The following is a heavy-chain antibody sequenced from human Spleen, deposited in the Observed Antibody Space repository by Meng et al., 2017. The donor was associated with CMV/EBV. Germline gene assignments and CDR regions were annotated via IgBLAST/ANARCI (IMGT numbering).Heavy chain of an antibody. Sequence: ASVKDSCKASGGTFSSYTISWVRQATGQGLEWMGWMNPNSGNTGYAQKFQGRVTMTRNTSISTAYMELSSLRSEDTAVYYCARGRQLGRNWFDPWGQGTLVTVSS. J-gene: IGHJ5*02. CDR1: GGTFSSYT. V-gene: IGHV1-8*02. CDR3: ARGRQLGRNWFDP. D-gene: IGHD6-13*01. CDR2: MNPNSGNT.